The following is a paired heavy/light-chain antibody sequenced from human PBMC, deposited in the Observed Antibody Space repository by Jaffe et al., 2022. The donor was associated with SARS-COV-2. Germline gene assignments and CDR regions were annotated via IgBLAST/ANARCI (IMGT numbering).Light chain of an antibody. CDR3: SSYKTSNTLV. CDR1: SSDVGGYNY. J-gene: IGLJ3*02. V-gene: IGLV2-14*03. Sequence: QSALTQPASVSGSPGQSITISCTGTSSDVGGYNYVSWYQHHPGKAPKLMIYDVSNRPSGVSNRFSGSKSGNTASLTISGLQAEDEADYYCSSYKTSNTLVFGGGTKLTVL. CDR2: DVS.
Heavy chain of an antibody. CDR3: ATPTSSGGCVLGCGFCD. V-gene: IGHV3-23*01. CDR1: GFTFSSYA. D-gene: IGHD2-15*01. J-gene: IGHJ4*02. Sequence: EVQLLQSGGGLVQPGGSLRLSCAASGFTFSSYAMSWVRQAPGKGLEWVSAINSAGSTYYADSVKGRFTISRDNSENTLYLQMNSLRVEDTAVYYCATPTSSGGCVLGCGFCDWGLGTLVTVSS. CDR2: INSAGST.